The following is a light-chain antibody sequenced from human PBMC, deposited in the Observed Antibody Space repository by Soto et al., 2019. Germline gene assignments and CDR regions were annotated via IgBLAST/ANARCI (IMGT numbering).Light chain of an antibody. CDR2: LGS. V-gene: IGKV2-28*01. Sequence: DIVMTQSPLSLPVTPGEPASISCRSSQSLLISNGYNYLDWYVQKPGQSPQLLIYLGSNRASGVPGRLSGSGSGTDFTLHITRVEAEDVGVYYCMQALQTPRTFGQGTRLEIK. J-gene: IGKJ5*01. CDR1: QSLLISNGYNY. CDR3: MQALQTPRT.